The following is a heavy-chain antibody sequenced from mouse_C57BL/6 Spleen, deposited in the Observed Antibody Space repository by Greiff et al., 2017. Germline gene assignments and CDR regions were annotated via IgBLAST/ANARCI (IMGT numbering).Heavy chain of an antibody. V-gene: IGHV2-9-1*01. J-gene: IGHJ3*01. Sequence: VQLQQSGPGLVAPSQSLSITCTVSGFSLTSYAISWVRQPPGKGLEWLGVIWTGGGTNYNSALKSRLSISKDNSKSQVFLKMNSLQTDDTARYYCARIPYGNYLAWFAYWGQGTLVTVSA. CDR1: GFSLTSYA. D-gene: IGHD2-1*01. CDR3: ARIPYGNYLAWFAY. CDR2: IWTGGGT.